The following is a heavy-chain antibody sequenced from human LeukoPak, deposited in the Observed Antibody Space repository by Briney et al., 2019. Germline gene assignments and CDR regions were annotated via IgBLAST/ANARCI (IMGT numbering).Heavy chain of an antibody. CDR3: ARVEEGYGSGRRENYYYYYMDV. CDR2: IYYSGST. J-gene: IGHJ6*03. CDR1: GYSISSGYY. D-gene: IGHD3-10*01. Sequence: SETLSLTCTVSGYSISSGYYWSWIRQPPGKGLEWIGYIYYSGSTNYNPSPKSRVIISVDTSKNQFSLKLSSVTAADTAVYYCARVEEGYGSGRRENYYYYYMDVWGKGTTVTISS. V-gene: IGHV4-61*01.